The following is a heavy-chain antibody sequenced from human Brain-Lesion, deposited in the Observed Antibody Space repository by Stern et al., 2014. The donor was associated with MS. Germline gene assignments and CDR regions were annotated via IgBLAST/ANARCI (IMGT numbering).Heavy chain of an antibody. CDR3: AGEEDIRYCSGGSCTGNWFDP. CDR2: IYYSGNT. Sequence: QVQLQESGPGLVKPSETLSLTCTVAGGSVSSTSYAWAWIRQPPGKGLEWIGTIYYSGNTYYSPSLKSRLTISLDPSKNHFFPPRRSVTAADTAVYYCAGEEDIRYCSGGSCTGNWFDPWGQGTLVTVSS. V-gene: IGHV4-39*02. J-gene: IGHJ5*02. CDR1: GGSVSSTSYA. D-gene: IGHD2-15*01.